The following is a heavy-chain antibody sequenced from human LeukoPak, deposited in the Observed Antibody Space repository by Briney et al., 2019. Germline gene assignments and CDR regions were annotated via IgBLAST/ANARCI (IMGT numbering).Heavy chain of an antibody. V-gene: IGHV4-30-4*01. D-gene: IGHD2-15*01. CDR1: GGSISSGDYY. Sequence: SETLSLTCTVSGGSISSGDYYWSWIRQPPGKGLEWIGYIYYSGSTYYNPSLKRRVTISVDTSKNQFSLKLSSVTAADTAVYYCARAPPYCSGGSCYLVAFDYWGQGTLVTVSS. CDR3: ARAPPYCSGGSCYLVAFDY. J-gene: IGHJ4*02. CDR2: IYYSGST.